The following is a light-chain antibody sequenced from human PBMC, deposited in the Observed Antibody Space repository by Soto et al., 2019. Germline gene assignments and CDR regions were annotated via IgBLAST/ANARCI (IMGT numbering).Light chain of an antibody. CDR1: SSDVGGYNY. CDR2: EVS. CDR3: RSYAGSNNVV. Sequence: QSALTQPPSASGSPGQSVTISCTGTSSDVGGYNYFSWYQQHPGKAPNLMIYEVSKRPSGVPDLFSGSKSGNTASPTVCGLQAEDEADYYCRSYAGSNNVVFGGGTKLTVL. V-gene: IGLV2-8*01. J-gene: IGLJ2*01.